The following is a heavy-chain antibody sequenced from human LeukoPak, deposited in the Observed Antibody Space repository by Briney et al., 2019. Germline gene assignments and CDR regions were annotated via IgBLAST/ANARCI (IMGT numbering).Heavy chain of an antibody. CDR2: ISGSGGTT. D-gene: IGHD6-13*01. CDR1: GFTFGSYA. V-gene: IGHV3-23*01. CDR3: ASHSYSSSWYYFDY. Sequence: GGSLRLSCAASGFTFGSYALTWVRQALGKGLEWVSTISGSGGTTHYAASVKGRFTISRDSSKNTVYPQMNSLSAEDTAVYYCASHSYSSSWYYFDYWGQGTLVTVSS. J-gene: IGHJ4*02.